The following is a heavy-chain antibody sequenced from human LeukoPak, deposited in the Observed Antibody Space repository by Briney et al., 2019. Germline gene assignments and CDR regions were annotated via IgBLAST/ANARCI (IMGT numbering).Heavy chain of an antibody. CDR3: AKDLRHRTTCNCYGWLDP. D-gene: IGHD2/OR15-2a*01. J-gene: IGHJ5*02. V-gene: IGHV3-23*01. CDR2: ISPTGDNI. CDR1: GFTLKTFA. Sequence: GGSLRLSCAASGFTLKTFAMSWVRQAPGKGLEWVPAISPTGDNIYYADSVKGRFTISRDNSRNTLYLQMNSLRVEDTAIYYCAKDLRHRTTCNCYGWLDPWGQGTLVTVSS.